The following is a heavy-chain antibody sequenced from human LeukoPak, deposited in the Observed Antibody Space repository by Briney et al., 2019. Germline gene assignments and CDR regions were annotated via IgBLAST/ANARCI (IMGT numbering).Heavy chain of an antibody. CDR3: ARDSAPVRTSWYFDL. D-gene: IGHD1-14*01. J-gene: IGHJ2*01. CDR1: GGSFSSHY. CDR2: YTGDANYNPT. Sequence: SQTLSLTCTVSGGSFSSHYSTWIRHPPRHALEWIGYYTGDANYNPTKYNPFLRSRATISLDTSTNQFSLKLSSVTAADTAVYYCARDSAPVRTSWYFDLWGRGTLVTVSS. V-gene: IGHV4-59*11.